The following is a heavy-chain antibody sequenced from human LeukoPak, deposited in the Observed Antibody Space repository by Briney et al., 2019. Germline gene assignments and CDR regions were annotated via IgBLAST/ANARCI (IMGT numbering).Heavy chain of an antibody. D-gene: IGHD6-13*01. CDR2: IIGSGGST. CDR1: GFTFSNYA. V-gene: IGHV3-23*01. CDR3: ARKGIAAPGTHDVFDI. Sequence: GGSLRLSCAASGFTFSNYAMSWVRQAPGKGLEWVSAIIGSGGSTYYADSVKGRFTVSRDNAKNTLSLQMNSLRVEDTAFYYCARKGIAAPGTHDVFDIWGQGTMVTVSS. J-gene: IGHJ3*02.